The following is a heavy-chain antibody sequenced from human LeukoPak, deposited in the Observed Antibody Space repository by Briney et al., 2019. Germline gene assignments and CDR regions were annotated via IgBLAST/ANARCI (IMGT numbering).Heavy chain of an antibody. Sequence: PSETLSLTCTVSGGSISSSSEYWGWIRQPPGKGLEWIGSIYYSGNTYYNPPLKSRVTISVDTSKNQFSLKLSYVTAADTAVYYCARLLWFGEPKPDYWGQGTLVTVSS. CDR3: ARLLWFGEPKPDY. CDR2: IYYSGNT. CDR1: GGSISSSSEY. V-gene: IGHV4-39*01. J-gene: IGHJ4*02. D-gene: IGHD3-10*01.